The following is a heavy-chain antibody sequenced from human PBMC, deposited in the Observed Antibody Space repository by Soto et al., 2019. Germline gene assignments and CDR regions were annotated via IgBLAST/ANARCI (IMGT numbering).Heavy chain of an antibody. CDR3: ASAQQWLGRMAV. CDR2: IYYSGST. CDR1: GGSISSTSYY. V-gene: IGHV4-39*01. Sequence: QLQLQESGPGLVKPSETLSLTCTVSGGSISSTSYYWGWIRQPPGKGLEWIGSIYYSGSTYYNPSPTIRVTLSLYTSKNTLSLMLSSVTAADTAVYSCASAQQWLGRMAVWGQGTTVTVSS. D-gene: IGHD6-19*01. J-gene: IGHJ6*02.